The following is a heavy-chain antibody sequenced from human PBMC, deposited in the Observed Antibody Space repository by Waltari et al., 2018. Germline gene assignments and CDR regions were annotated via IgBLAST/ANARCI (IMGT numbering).Heavy chain of an antibody. CDR1: GGSISSGGYY. CDR2: IYYSGST. D-gene: IGHD6-19*01. V-gene: IGHV4-31*03. J-gene: IGHJ2*01. Sequence: QVQLQESGPGLVKPSQTLSLTCTVSGGSISSGGYYWTWIRQPPGKGLEWIGYIYYSGSTYYNPSLKSRVTISVDTSKNQFSLKLSSVTAADTAVYYWARAPGIAVAGGNWYFDLWGRGTLVTVSS. CDR3: ARAPGIAVAGGNWYFDL.